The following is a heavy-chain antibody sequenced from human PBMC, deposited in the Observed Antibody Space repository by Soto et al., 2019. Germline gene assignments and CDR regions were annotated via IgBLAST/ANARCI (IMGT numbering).Heavy chain of an antibody. D-gene: IGHD3-22*01. V-gene: IGHV3-48*01. J-gene: IGHJ4*02. CDR2: ISVGGITT. CDR1: GFTFSSYS. Sequence: EEQLVESGGGLVQTGGSLRLSCAASGFTFSSYSLNWVRQAPGKGLAWVSYISVGGITTYYADSVKGRFTISRDNAKSSLFLQMNSLRAEHTAVYYCARESGHHYDRVDCWGQGTLVTVSS. CDR3: ARESGHHYDRVDC.